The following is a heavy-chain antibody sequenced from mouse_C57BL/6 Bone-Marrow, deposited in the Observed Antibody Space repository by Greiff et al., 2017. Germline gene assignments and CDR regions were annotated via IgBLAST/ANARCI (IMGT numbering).Heavy chain of an antibody. CDR2: IHPNSGST. J-gene: IGHJ1*03. CDR1: GYTFTSYW. CDR3: AASPYYYYGSRWYFDV. D-gene: IGHD1-1*01. V-gene: IGHV1-64*01. Sequence: VQLQQPGAELVKPGASVKLSCKASGYTFTSYWMHWVKQRPGHGLEWIGMIHPNSGSTNYNEKFKSKATLTVDKSSSTAYMQLSSLTSEDSAVDYCAASPYYYYGSRWYFDVWGTGTTVTVSS.